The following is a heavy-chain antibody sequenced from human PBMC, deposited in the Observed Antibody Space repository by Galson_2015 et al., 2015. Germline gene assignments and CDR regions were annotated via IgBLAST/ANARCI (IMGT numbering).Heavy chain of an antibody. CDR2: IYYRGST. D-gene: IGHD4-17*01. CDR3: ASRPVYGDYGYFDY. V-gene: IGHV4-59*01. Sequence: SETLSLTCTVSGGSISSYYWSWIRQPPGEGLERIGYIYYRGSTNYNPSLKSRVTISVDTSKNQFSLKLSSVTAADTAVYYCASRPVYGDYGYFDYWGQGTLVTVSS. J-gene: IGHJ4*02. CDR1: GGSISSYY.